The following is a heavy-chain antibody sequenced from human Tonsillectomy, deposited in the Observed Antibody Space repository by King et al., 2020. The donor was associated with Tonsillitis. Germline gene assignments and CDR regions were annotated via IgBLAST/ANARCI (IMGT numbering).Heavy chain of an antibody. Sequence: SLSLSFSSSFFPFLSSFLPFFLPSSVHCPWLCRGIRPHCSGTATVYAASVKGRFTISREDSKNTAYLQMNSLKTEDTAVYFCTRGGSSGYYYGMDVWGQGTTVTVSS. CDR2: IRPHCSGTAT. CDR3: TRGGSSGYYYGMDV. D-gene: IGHD6-6*01. J-gene: IGHJ6*02. CDR1: FFPFLSSF. V-gene: IGHV3-73*01.